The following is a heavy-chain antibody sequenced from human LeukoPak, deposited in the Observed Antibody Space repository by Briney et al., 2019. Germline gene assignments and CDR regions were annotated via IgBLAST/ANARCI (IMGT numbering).Heavy chain of an antibody. J-gene: IGHJ3*02. CDR3: ASIHYYGSGSYEDAFDI. D-gene: IGHD3-10*01. Sequence: GGSLRLSCAASGFTFDDYGMSWVRHAPGKGLEWVSGINWNGGSTGYADSVKGRFTISRDNAKNSLYLQMNSLRAEDTALYHCASIHYYGSGSYEDAFDIWGQGTMVTVSS. V-gene: IGHV3-20*01. CDR2: INWNGGST. CDR1: GFTFDDYG.